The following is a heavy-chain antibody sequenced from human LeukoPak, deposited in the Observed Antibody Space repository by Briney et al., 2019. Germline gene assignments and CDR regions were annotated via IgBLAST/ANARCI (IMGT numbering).Heavy chain of an antibody. J-gene: IGHJ4*02. Sequence: PGGSLRLSCAASGFNFDDNGMTWVRQAPGKGLEWVSGINWNGGSTGYADSVKGRFIISRDNTKNSLYLQMSSLRAEDSALYYCARDRYDYGHYGIDYWGQGTLVTVSS. CDR1: GFNFDDNG. CDR2: INWNGGST. D-gene: IGHD4-17*01. V-gene: IGHV3-20*04. CDR3: ARDRYDYGHYGIDY.